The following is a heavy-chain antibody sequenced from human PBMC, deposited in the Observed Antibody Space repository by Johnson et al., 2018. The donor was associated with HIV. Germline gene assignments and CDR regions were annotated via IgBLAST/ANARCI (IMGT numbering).Heavy chain of an antibody. V-gene: IGHV3-30*02. Sequence: QVQLVESGGGVVRPGGSLRLSCAASGGFNFDDYGMTWVRQAPGKGLEWVAFIRYDGSNKYYADSVKGRFTIFRDNSKNTLYLTMNILRAEDTAVYYCAKSLPGYYAFDIWGQGTMVTVSS. D-gene: IGHD2-15*01. CDR1: GGFNFDDYG. CDR3: AKSLPGYYAFDI. J-gene: IGHJ3*02. CDR2: IRYDGSNK.